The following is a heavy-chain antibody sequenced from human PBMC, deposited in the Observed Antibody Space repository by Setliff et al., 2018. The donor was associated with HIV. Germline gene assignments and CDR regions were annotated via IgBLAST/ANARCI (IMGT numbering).Heavy chain of an antibody. D-gene: IGHD6-6*01. CDR1: GDSISSSIYY. J-gene: IGHJ6*03. CDR3: ARGGGISSPIDYHYYIDV. CDR2: IYYTGSP. Sequence: LSLTCTVSGDSISSSIYYWGWVRQPPGKGLEWIGGIYYTGSPFYNPSLKSRVTISVDTSNDQFSLKLSSVTAADTAVYYCARGGGISSPIDYHYYIDVWGKGTTVTVSS. V-gene: IGHV4-39*01.